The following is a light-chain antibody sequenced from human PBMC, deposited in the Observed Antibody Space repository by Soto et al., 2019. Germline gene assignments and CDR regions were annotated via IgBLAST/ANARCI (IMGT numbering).Light chain of an antibody. CDR3: QQYGGPPWT. Sequence: EIVLTQSPGTLSLSPGESATLSCRASQRVSNSWLAWYQHKPGQAPRLLIYGASSRATGIPDRFSGGGSGTDFTLTITRLEPEDSAVFYCQQYGGPPWTFGQGTKVEIK. J-gene: IGKJ1*01. V-gene: IGKV3-20*01. CDR2: GAS. CDR1: QRVSNSW.